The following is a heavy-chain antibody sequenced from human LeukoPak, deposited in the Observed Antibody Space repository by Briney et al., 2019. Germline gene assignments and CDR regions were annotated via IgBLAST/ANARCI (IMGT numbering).Heavy chain of an antibody. Sequence: SQTLSFTCAVSGGSISSGDFYWSWIRQPPGKGLEWIGYIYYSGSTNYNPSLKSRVTISVDTSKNQFSLKLSSVTAADTAVYYCARVAPHRGTPFDYWGQGTLVTVSS. J-gene: IGHJ4*02. CDR3: ARVAPHRGTPFDY. CDR2: IYYSGST. V-gene: IGHV4-61*08. CDR1: GGSISSGDFY.